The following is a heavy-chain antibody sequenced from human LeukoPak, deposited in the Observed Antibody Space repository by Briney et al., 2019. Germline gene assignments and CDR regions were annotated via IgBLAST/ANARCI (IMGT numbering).Heavy chain of an antibody. CDR2: ISYDGSNE. Sequence: GGSLRLSCAVSGFTFSSYGMHWGRQAPGKGLEWVALISYDGSNEDYGDSVKGRITISRDNSKNTLYLQVNGLRAEDTAVYYCARDRLTGYYRWFDPWGQGTLVTVSS. CDR1: GFTFSSYG. J-gene: IGHJ5*02. CDR3: ARDRLTGYYRWFDP. V-gene: IGHV3-30*03. D-gene: IGHD3-9*01.